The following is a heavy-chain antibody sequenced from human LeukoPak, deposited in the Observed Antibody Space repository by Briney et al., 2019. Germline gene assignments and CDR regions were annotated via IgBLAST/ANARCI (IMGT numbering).Heavy chain of an antibody. CDR3: ARQGGSGTLGIDY. J-gene: IGHJ4*02. D-gene: IGHD3-10*01. CDR2: IYPGDSDT. CDR1: GYRFTSYW. V-gene: IGHV5-51*01. Sequence: GESLKISCKGSGYRFTSYWIGWVRQMPGKGLEWMGIIYPGDSDTSYSPSFQAQVTIPADKSISTAYLQWSSLRASDTAMYYCARQGGSGTLGIDYWGQGTLVTVSS.